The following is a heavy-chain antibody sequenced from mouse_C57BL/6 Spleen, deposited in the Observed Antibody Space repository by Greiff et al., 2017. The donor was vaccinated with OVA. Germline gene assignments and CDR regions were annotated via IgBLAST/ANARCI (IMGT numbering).Heavy chain of an antibody. D-gene: IGHD1-1*01. CDR3: ARFPGSSYDYAMDY. V-gene: IGHV1-69*01. CDR1: GYTFTSYW. Sequence: QVQLQQPGAELVMPGASVKLSCKASGYTFTSYWMHWVKQRPGQGLEWIGEIDPSDSYTNYNQKFKGKSTLTVDKSSRTAYMQLSSLTSEDSAVYYCARFPGSSYDYAMDYWGQGTSVTVSS. CDR2: IDPSDSYT. J-gene: IGHJ4*01.